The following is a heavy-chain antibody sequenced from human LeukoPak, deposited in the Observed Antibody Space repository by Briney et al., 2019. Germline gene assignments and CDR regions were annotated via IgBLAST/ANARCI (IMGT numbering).Heavy chain of an antibody. CDR3: ANPRGPTGAFLDDAFDI. J-gene: IGHJ3*02. Sequence: GGSLRLPCAASGFTFSIYAMSWVRQAPGKGLEWVSAIGDTTYYADSVEGRFTISWDNSKNTLYLQMNSLRAEDAATYYCANPRGPTGAFLDDAFDIWGQGTMVTVSS. V-gene: IGHV3-23*01. CDR1: GFTFSIYA. D-gene: IGHD3-16*01. CDR2: IGDTT.